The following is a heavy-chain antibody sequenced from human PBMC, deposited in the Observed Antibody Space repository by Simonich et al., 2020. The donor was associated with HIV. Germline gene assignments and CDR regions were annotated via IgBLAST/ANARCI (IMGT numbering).Heavy chain of an antibody. D-gene: IGHD3-3*01. CDR1: GGSFSGYY. Sequence: QVQLQQWGAGLLKPSETLSLTCAVYGGSFSGYYWSWIRQTPGKGLEWIGEINHRGITNYKSSLNSRATISVDKSKNQFSLKLSSVTAADTAIYYCARRDRELILYFDYWGQGNLVTVSS. CDR2: INHRGIT. J-gene: IGHJ4*02. CDR3: ARRDRELILYFDY. V-gene: IGHV4-34*01.